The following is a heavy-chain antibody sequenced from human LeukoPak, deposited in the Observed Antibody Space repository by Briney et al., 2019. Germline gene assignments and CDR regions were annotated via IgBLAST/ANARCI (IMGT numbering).Heavy chain of an antibody. J-gene: IGHJ3*02. Sequence: GGSLRLSCAASGFTFSSYWMIWVRQAPGKGLEWVANIKEDGSKIYYVDSVKGRFTISRDNAKNSLYLQMNSLRAEDTAVYFCTRDRNYYASRGYYDAFDIWGQGTMVTVSS. V-gene: IGHV3-7*01. CDR3: TRDRNYYASRGYYDAFDI. CDR1: GFTFSSYW. CDR2: IKEDGSKI. D-gene: IGHD3-22*01.